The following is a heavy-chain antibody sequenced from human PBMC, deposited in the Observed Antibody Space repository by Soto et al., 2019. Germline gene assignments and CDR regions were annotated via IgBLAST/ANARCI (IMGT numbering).Heavy chain of an antibody. CDR2: ISGSGGST. Sequence: GGSLRLSCAASGFTFSSYAMSWVRQAPGKGLEWVSAISGSGGSTYYADSVKGRFTISRDNSKNTLYLQMNSLRAEDTAVYYCAKDRLPMVRGVQPAWFDPWGQGTLVTVSS. CDR1: GFTFSSYA. D-gene: IGHD3-10*01. V-gene: IGHV3-23*01. J-gene: IGHJ5*02. CDR3: AKDRLPMVRGVQPAWFDP.